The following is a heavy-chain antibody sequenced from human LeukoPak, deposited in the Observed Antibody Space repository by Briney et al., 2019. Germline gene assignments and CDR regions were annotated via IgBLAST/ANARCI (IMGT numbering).Heavy chain of an antibody. CDR2: INQDENKK. CDR1: GFPFHNYW. V-gene: IGHV3-7*01. J-gene: IGHJ4*02. Sequence: TGGSLRLSCAASGFPFHNYWMTWVRQAPGKGLEWVANINQDENKKYYLDSVEGRFTISRDNAETSLFLQMTSLRVEDTAIYYCARGLYGSGRRSLMAHWGPGTLVAVSS. D-gene: IGHD3-10*01. CDR3: ARGLYGSGRRSLMAH.